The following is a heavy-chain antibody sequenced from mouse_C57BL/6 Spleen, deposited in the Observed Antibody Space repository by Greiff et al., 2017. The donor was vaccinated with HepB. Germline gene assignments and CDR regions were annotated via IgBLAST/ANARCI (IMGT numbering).Heavy chain of an antibody. CDR1: GYTFTSYW. CDR2: INPSSGYT. Sequence: VQLQQSGAELAKPGASVKLSCKASGYTFTSYWMHWVKQRPGQGLEWIGYINPSSGYTKYNQKFKDKATLTADKSSNTAYMQLSSLTYEDSAVYYCARSDDGGYFDYWGQGTTLTVSS. J-gene: IGHJ2*01. D-gene: IGHD2-3*01. CDR3: ARSDDGGYFDY. V-gene: IGHV1-7*01.